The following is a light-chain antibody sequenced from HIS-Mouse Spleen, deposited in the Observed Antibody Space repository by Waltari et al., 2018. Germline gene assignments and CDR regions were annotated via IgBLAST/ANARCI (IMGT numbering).Light chain of an antibody. V-gene: IGLV3-10*01. CDR3: YSTDSSGNHRV. CDR2: EDS. Sequence: SYELTQPPSVSVSPGQTARITRSGDALPKKYADWYQQKSGQAPVLVSYEDSKRPSGIPERFSGSSSGTMATLTISGAQVEDEADYYCYSTDSSGNHRVFGGGTKLTVL. CDR1: ALPKKY. J-gene: IGLJ2*01.